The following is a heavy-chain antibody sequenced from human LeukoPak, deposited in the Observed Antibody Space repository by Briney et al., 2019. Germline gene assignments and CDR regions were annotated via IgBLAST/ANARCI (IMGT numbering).Heavy chain of an antibody. CDR1: GFTFSSYA. CDR3: ARDPTYYDSSGQDY. J-gene: IGHJ4*02. D-gene: IGHD3-22*01. V-gene: IGHV3-23*01. Sequence: GGSLRLSCAASGFTFSSYAMSWVRQAPGKGLEWVSAISGSGGSTYYADSVKGRFTISRDNAKNSLYLQMNSLRAEDTAVYYCARDPTYYDSSGQDYWGQGTLVTVSS. CDR2: ISGSGGST.